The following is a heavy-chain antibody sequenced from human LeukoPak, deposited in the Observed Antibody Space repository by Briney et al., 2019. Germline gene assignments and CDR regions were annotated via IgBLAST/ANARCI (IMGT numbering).Heavy chain of an antibody. CDR3: ARGYSGYDL. Sequence: PGGSLRLSCAASGFTFSTYSMNWVRQAPGKELEWVSSISSSSNDIYYADSVKGRFTISGDNAKNSLYLQMNSLRVEDTAVYYCARGYSGYDLWGQGTLVTVSS. J-gene: IGHJ5*02. D-gene: IGHD5-12*01. CDR2: ISSSSNDI. CDR1: GFTFSTYS. V-gene: IGHV3-21*01.